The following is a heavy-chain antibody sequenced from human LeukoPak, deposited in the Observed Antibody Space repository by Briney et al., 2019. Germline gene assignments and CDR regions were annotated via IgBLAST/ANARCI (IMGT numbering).Heavy chain of an antibody. Sequence: PSETLSLTCTVSGCSISSYYWSWIRQPPGKGLEWIGYIFSTGSNNYNPSLKSRVTISLDTSKSQFSLRLTSVAAADTAVYYCARRYGPGSYDKFDYWGQGTLVTVSS. J-gene: IGHJ4*02. D-gene: IGHD3-10*01. V-gene: IGHV4-59*08. CDR3: ARRYGPGSYDKFDY. CDR2: IFSTGSN. CDR1: GCSISSYY.